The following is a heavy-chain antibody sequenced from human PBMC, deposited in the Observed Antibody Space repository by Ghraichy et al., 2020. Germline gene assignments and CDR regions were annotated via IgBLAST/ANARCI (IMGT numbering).Heavy chain of an antibody. V-gene: IGHV3-30*18. CDR3: AKEGSWGDAFDI. Sequence: GESLNISCAASGFTFSSYGIHWVRQAPGKGLEWVAVISYDGSNKYYADSVKGRFTISRDNSKNTLYLQMNSLRAEDTAVYYCAKEGSWGDAFDIWGQGTMVTVSS. J-gene: IGHJ3*02. D-gene: IGHD3-16*01. CDR1: GFTFSSYG. CDR2: ISYDGSNK.